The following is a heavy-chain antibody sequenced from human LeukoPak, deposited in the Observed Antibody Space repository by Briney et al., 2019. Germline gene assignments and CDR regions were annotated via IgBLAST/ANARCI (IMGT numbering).Heavy chain of an antibody. CDR1: GGSFSGYY. CDR3: ARGRDSSGWYPHYYYYYMDV. Sequence: SETLSLTCAVYGGSFSGYYWSWIRQPPGKGLEWIGEINHSGSTNYNPSLKNRVTISVDTSKNQFSLKLSSVTAADTAVYYCARGRDSSGWYPHYYYYYMDVWGKGTTVTVSS. V-gene: IGHV4-34*01. D-gene: IGHD6-19*01. J-gene: IGHJ6*03. CDR2: INHSGST.